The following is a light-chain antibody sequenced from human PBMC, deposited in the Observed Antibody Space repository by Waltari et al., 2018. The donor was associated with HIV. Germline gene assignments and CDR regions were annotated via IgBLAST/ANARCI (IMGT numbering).Light chain of an antibody. J-gene: IGLJ2*01. V-gene: IGLV2-14*03. CDR3: SSYRTTFI. CDR2: DVS. CDR1: TSAIGPSPS. Sequence: QSALTQPASMSGSPGQSITLSCAGPTSAIGPSPSVSWYQQHTARAPKLIIYDVSYRPSVVDSRFSGSKSGNTASLTISDLRSDDEAVYYCSSYRTTFIFGAGTKLNVL.